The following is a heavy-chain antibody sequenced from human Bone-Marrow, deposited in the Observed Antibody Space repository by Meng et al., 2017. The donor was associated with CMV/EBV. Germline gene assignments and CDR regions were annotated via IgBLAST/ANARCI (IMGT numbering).Heavy chain of an antibody. Sequence: ASVKVSCKASGYTFTGYDINWVRQATGQGLEWMGWMNPNSGNTGYAQKFQGRVTITRNTSISTAYMELSSLRSEDTAVYYCARGDQLANFAYWGQGHLVNVDS. J-gene: IGHJ4*02. CDR3: ARGDQLANFAY. D-gene: IGHD2-2*01. CDR2: MNPNSGNT. V-gene: IGHV1-8*03. CDR1: GYTFTGYD.